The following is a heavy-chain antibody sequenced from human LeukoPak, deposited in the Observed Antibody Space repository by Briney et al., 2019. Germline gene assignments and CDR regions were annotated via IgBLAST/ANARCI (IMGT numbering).Heavy chain of an antibody. Sequence: SETLSLTCTVSGGSISSSSYYWGWIRQPPGKGLEWIGSIYYSGSTYYNPSLKSRVTISVDTSKNQFSLKLSSVTAADTAVYYCANSGGSWYNEYFQHWGQGTLVTVSS. V-gene: IGHV4-39*01. CDR3: ANSGGSWYNEYFQH. J-gene: IGHJ1*01. D-gene: IGHD6-13*01. CDR1: GGSISSSSYY. CDR2: IYYSGST.